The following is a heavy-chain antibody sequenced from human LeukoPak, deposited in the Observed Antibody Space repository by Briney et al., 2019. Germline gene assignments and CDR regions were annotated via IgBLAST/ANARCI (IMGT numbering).Heavy chain of an antibody. CDR2: ISSSSRYM. CDR1: GFTFSNYN. Sequence: PGGSLRLSCAASGFTFSNYNMNWVRQAPGKGLEWVSVISSSSRYMYYADSVKGRFTISRDNAKNSLYLQMNSLRAEDTAVYYCARVSTAVSHAIDYWGQGTPVTVST. CDR3: ARVSTAVSHAIDY. V-gene: IGHV3-21*06. D-gene: IGHD6-13*01. J-gene: IGHJ4*02.